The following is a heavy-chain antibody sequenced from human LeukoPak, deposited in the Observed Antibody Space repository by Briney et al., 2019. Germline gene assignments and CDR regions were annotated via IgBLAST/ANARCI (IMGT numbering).Heavy chain of an antibody. D-gene: IGHD3-10*01. CDR2: IYYSGST. V-gene: IGHV4-39*01. Sequence: PSETLSLTCTVSGGSIGSSSYYWGWIRQPPGKGLEWIGSIYYSGSTYYNPSLKSRVTISVDTSKNQFSLKLSSVTAADTAVYYCARRYLRGLLWFGELNWFDPWGQGILVTVSS. CDR1: GGSIGSSSYY. CDR3: ARRYLRGLLWFGELNWFDP. J-gene: IGHJ5*02.